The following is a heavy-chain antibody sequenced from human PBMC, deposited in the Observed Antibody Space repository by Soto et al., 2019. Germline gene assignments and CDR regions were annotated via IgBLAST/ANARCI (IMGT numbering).Heavy chain of an antibody. CDR2: IKQDGSEK. J-gene: IGHJ6*02. D-gene: IGHD2-2*01. V-gene: IGHV3-7*01. Sequence: GGSLRLSCAASGFTFSSYWMSWVRQAPGKGLEWVANIKQDGSEKYYVDSVKGRFTISRDNAKNSLYLQMNSLRAEDTAVYYCARDYNCSSTSCYFLYYYYGMDVWGQGTTVTVSS. CDR3: ARDYNCSSTSCYFLYYYYGMDV. CDR1: GFTFSSYW.